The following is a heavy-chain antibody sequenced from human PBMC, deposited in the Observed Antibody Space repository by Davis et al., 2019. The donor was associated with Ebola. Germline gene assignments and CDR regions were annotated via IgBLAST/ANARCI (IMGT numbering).Heavy chain of an antibody. D-gene: IGHD6-19*01. CDR3: ARGRTRDIAVAGYSPTRGITRFDY. J-gene: IGHJ4*02. CDR2: IYYSGST. Sequence: PSETLSLTCTVSGGSVSSGSYYWSWIRQPPGKGLEWIGYIYYSGSTNYNPSLKSRVTISVDTSKNQFSLKLSSVTAADTAVYYCARGRTRDIAVAGYSPTRGITRFDYWGQGTLVTVSS. CDR1: GGSVSSGSYY. V-gene: IGHV4-61*01.